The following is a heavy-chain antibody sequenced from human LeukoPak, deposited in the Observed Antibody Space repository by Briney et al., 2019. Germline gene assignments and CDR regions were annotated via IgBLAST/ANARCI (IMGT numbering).Heavy chain of an antibody. V-gene: IGHV1-69*04. D-gene: IGHD4-23*01. CDR1: GGTFSSYA. CDR3: ARYSDGGSSDYFDY. J-gene: IGHJ4*02. Sequence: GASGKVSCKASGGTFSSYAISWVRQAPGQGLEWMGRIIPILGIANYAQKFQGRVTITADKSTSTAYMELSSLRSEDTAVYYCARYSDGGSSDYFDYWGQGTLVTVSS. CDR2: IIPILGIA.